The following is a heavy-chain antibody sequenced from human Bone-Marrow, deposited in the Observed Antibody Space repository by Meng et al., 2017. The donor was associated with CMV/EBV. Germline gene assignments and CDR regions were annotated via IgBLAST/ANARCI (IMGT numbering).Heavy chain of an antibody. J-gene: IGHJ5*02. D-gene: IGHD6-13*01. Sequence: ASVKVSCKASGYTFTGYYMHWVRQAPGQGLEWMGWINPNSGGTNYAQKFQGRVTMTRDTSISTAYMELSRLRSDDTAVYYCARVAPVAKYSSSPVGFDPWGQGTRVTVSS. CDR1: GYTFTGYY. CDR3: ARVAPVAKYSSSPVGFDP. CDR2: INPNSGGT. V-gene: IGHV1-2*02.